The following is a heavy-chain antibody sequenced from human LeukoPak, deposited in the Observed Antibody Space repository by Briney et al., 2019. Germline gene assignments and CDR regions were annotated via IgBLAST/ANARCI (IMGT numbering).Heavy chain of an antibody. CDR2: IYTSGST. D-gene: IGHD3-16*01. CDR3: ARSLWGLHVDWLDP. CDR1: GGSISSGSYY. V-gene: IGHV4-61*02. Sequence: NTSQTLSLTCTVSGGSISSGSYYWSWIRQPAGKGLEWIGRIYTSGSTNYNPSLKSRVTISVDTSKNQFSLKLSPVTAADTAVYYCARSLWGLHVDWLDPWGQGTLVTVSS. J-gene: IGHJ5*02.